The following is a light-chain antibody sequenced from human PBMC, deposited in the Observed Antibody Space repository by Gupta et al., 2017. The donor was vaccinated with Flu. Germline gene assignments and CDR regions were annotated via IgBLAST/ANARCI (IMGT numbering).Light chain of an antibody. CDR3: QHENNCPGT. Sequence: EIVMTQSPATLSVSPGERATLSCRASQSVRSNLAWYQQKPGQTPRLLIYGASTRTNGVPARFSGSGSGTEFSLTISSLQSEDSAVYYCQHENNCPGTFGQGTKV. V-gene: IGKV3-15*01. CDR2: GAS. CDR1: QSVRSN. J-gene: IGKJ1*01.